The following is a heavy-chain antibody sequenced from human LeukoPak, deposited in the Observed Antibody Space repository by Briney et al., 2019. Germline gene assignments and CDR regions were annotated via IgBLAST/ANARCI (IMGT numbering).Heavy chain of an antibody. CDR3: ARGYCTGGSCSGAWFDP. V-gene: IGHV1-46*01. CDR2: INPSGGST. D-gene: IGHD2-15*01. CDR1: GYTFTSYY. J-gene: IGHJ5*02. Sequence: ASVKVSCKVSGYTFTSYYIYWVRQAPGQGLEWLGIINPSGGSTSYAQKFQGRVTMTRDTSTSTVYMELSSLRSEDTAVYYCARGYCTGGSCSGAWFDPWGQGTLVTVSS.